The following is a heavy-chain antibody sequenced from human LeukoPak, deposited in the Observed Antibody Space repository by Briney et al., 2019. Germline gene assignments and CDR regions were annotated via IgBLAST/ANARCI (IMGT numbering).Heavy chain of an antibody. J-gene: IGHJ5*02. CDR3: ARGRSGRRRITEKYNWFDP. V-gene: IGHV4-34*01. Sequence: SSETLSLTCAVYGGSFSGYYWSWIRQPPGKGLEWIGEINHSGSTNYNPSLKSRVTISVDTSKNQFSLKLSSVTAADTAVYYCARGRSGRRRITEKYNWFDPWGQGTLVTVSS. CDR1: GGSFSGYY. CDR2: INHSGST. D-gene: IGHD1-26*01.